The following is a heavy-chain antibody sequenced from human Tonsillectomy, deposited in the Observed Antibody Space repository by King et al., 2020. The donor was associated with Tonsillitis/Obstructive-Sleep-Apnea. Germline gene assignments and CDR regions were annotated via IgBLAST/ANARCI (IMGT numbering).Heavy chain of an antibody. D-gene: IGHD2-2*01. V-gene: IGHV1-8*01. J-gene: IGHJ4*02. CDR1: GYTFTNYD. CDR3: ATPPPDCSSTSCYWYFDY. CDR2: MNPNSGDT. Sequence: VQLVESGAEVKKPGASVKVSCTASGYTFTNYDINWVRQATGQGLEWMGWMNPNSGDTGYAQKFQGRVTMTRNTSISTAYMELSSLRSEDTAVYYCATPPPDCSSTSCYWYFDYWGQGTLVTVSS.